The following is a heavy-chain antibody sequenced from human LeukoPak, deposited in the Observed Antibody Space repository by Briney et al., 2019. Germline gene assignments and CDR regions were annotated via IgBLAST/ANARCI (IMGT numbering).Heavy chain of an antibody. V-gene: IGHV3-7*01. CDR1: GFTFSNYW. D-gene: IGHD3-10*02. J-gene: IGHJ6*04. CDR3: AELGITMIGGV. CDR2: IKEDGSEK. Sequence: GGSLRLSCAASGFTFSNYWMSWVRQAPGKGLEWVANIKEDGSEKYYVDSVKGRFTISRDNAKNSLYLQMNSLRAEDTAVYYCAELGITMIGGVWGKGTTVTISS.